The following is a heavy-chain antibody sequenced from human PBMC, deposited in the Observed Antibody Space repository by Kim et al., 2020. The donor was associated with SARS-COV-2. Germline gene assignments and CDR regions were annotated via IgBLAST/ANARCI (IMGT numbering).Heavy chain of an antibody. CDR2: IYYSGST. CDR1: GGSISSYY. Sequence: SETLSLTCTVSGGSISSYYWSWIRQPPGKGLEWIGYIYYSGSTNYNPSLKSRVTISVDTSKNQFSLKLSSVTAADTAVYYCARHLDYDFWSGYYPGYYYYGMDVWGQGTTVTVSS. V-gene: IGHV4-59*08. J-gene: IGHJ6*02. D-gene: IGHD3-3*01. CDR3: ARHLDYDFWSGYYPGYYYYGMDV.